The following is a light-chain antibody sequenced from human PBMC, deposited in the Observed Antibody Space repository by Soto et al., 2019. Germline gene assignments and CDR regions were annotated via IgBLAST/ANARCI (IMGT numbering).Light chain of an antibody. CDR1: QSVSSN. J-gene: IGKJ3*01. CDR3: KQNGRSPT. V-gene: IGKV3-20*01. CDR2: GAS. Sequence: EIVLTQSPATLSLSPGERATLSCRASQSVSSNLAWYQQKPGQAPRLLIYGASTRATGIQARFSGSGSGTEFTLTIRRLEPADCGVYYCKQNGRSPTFGPGTKVDIK.